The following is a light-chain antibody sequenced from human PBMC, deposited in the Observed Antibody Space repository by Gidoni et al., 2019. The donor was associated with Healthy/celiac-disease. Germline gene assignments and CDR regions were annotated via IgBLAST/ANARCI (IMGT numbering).Light chain of an antibody. V-gene: IGKV3-15*01. CDR2: GAS. CDR1: QSVSSN. Sequence: DIVLTHSPATLSVYPGERATLSCRASQSVSSNLAWYQQKPGQAPRLLIYGASTRATGIPARCSGSGSGTEFTLTISSLQSEDFAVYYCQQYNNWPPAWTFGQGTKVEIK. J-gene: IGKJ1*01. CDR3: QQYNNWPPAWT.